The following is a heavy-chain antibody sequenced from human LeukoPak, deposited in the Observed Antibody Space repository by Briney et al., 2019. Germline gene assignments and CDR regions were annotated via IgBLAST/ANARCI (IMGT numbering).Heavy chain of an antibody. D-gene: IGHD6-19*01. V-gene: IGHV3-49*03. CDR3: SRGSGWLSVY. CDR1: GFTFGDYL. J-gene: IGHJ4*02. CDR2: ISGGTT. Sequence: GGALRLSCTASGFTFGDYLMSWFREAPGKGLEWIGFISGGTTEYAASVKGRFTISRDDSTSIAYLQMNSLTTEDTAVYYCSRGSGWLSVYWGQGTLVTVSS.